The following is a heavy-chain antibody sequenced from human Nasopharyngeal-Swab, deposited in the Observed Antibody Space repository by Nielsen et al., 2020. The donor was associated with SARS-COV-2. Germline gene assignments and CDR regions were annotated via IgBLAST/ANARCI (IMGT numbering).Heavy chain of an antibody. D-gene: IGHD1-26*01. CDR3: ATTTPIVGAPSWFDP. V-gene: IGHV1-46*01. CDR2: INPSGGST. CDR1: AYTFTSYY. J-gene: IGHJ5*02. Sequence: ASVKVSCKASAYTFTSYYMHCVLHAPAQGLEWMGIINPSGGSTSYAQKFQGRVTMTRDTSTSTVYMELSSLRSEDTAVYYCATTTPIVGAPSWFDPWGQGTLVTVSS.